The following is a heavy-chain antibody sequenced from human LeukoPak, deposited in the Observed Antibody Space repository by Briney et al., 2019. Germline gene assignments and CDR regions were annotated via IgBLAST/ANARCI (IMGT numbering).Heavy chain of an antibody. D-gene: IGHD6-19*01. V-gene: IGHV5-51*01. CDR2: IYPGDSDT. J-gene: IGHJ3*02. CDR3: ERPSSGWYDNAFDI. CDR1: GYSVTSYW. Sequence: GESLRISCKGSGYSVTSYWIAWVRQMPGKGLEWMGIIYPGDSDTRYSPSFQGQVTISADKSISTAYQQWSSLKASDTAMYYCERPSSGWYDNAFDIWGQGTMVTVSS.